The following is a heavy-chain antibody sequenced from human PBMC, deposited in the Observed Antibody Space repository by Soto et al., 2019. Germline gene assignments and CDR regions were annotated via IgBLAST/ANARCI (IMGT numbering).Heavy chain of an antibody. CDR2: IIPIFGTA. Sequence: SVKVSCKASGGTFSSYAISWVRQAPGQGLEWMGGIIPIFGTANYAQKFQGRVTITADESTSTAYMELSSLRSEDTAVYNCAREAPRIVGATHFDYWGQGTLVTVSS. J-gene: IGHJ4*02. CDR1: GGTFSSYA. V-gene: IGHV1-69*13. D-gene: IGHD1-26*01. CDR3: AREAPRIVGATHFDY.